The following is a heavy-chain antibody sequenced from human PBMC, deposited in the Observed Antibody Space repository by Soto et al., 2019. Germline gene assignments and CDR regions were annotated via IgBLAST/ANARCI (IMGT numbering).Heavy chain of an antibody. D-gene: IGHD6-13*01. V-gene: IGHV6-1*01. Sequence: SQTLSLTCAISGDSVSSNSAAWNRIRQSPSRGLEWLGRTYYRSKWYNDYAVSVKSRITITPDTSRNQFSLKLNSVTPEDTAVYYCARSTDSSFDYWGQGTLVTVAS. J-gene: IGHJ4*02. CDR2: TYYRSKWYN. CDR1: GDSVSSNSAA. CDR3: ARSTDSSFDY.